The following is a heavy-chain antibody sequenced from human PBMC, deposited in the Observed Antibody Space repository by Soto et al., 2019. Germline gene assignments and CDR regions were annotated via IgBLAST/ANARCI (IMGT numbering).Heavy chain of an antibody. J-gene: IGHJ6*02. V-gene: IGHV1-69*02. CDR1: GGTFSSYT. D-gene: IGHD3-10*01. Sequence: QVQLVQSGAEVKKPGSSVKVSCKASGGTFSSYTISWVRQAPGQGLEWMGRIIPILGIANYAQKFQGRVTITADKSTRTAYMELSSLRSKDTAVYYCARLMSSGYYYGMDVWGQGTTVTVSS. CDR3: ARLMSSGYYYGMDV. CDR2: IIPILGIA.